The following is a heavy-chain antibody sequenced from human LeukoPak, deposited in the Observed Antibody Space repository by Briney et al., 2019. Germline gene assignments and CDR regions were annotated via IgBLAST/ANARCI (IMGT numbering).Heavy chain of an antibody. Sequence: ASVKVSCKASGYTFTGYYMHWARQAPGQGLEWMGWTNPNSGGTNYAQKFQGRVTMTRDTSISTAYMELSRLRSDDTAVYYCARDYPRYYYDSSGYYSWGQGTLVTVSS. D-gene: IGHD3-22*01. CDR2: TNPNSGGT. J-gene: IGHJ4*02. V-gene: IGHV1-2*02. CDR3: ARDYPRYYYDSSGYYS. CDR1: GYTFTGYY.